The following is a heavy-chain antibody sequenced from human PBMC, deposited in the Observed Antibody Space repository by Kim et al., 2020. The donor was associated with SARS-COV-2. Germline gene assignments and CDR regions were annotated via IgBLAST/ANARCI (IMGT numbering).Heavy chain of an antibody. V-gene: IGHV4-39*07. D-gene: IGHD5-12*01. CDR1: GGSISSSSYY. CDR3: ARTSGYDNFDY. Sequence: SETLSLTCTVSGGSISSSSYYWGWIRQPPGKGLEWIGSIYYSGSTYYNPSLKSRVTISVDTSKNQFSLKLSSVTAADTAVYYCARTSGYDNFDYWGQGTL. J-gene: IGHJ4*02. CDR2: IYYSGST.